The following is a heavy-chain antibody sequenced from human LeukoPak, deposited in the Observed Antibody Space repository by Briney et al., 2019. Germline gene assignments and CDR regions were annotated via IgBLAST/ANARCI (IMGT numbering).Heavy chain of an antibody. V-gene: IGHV3-30*18. CDR2: ISYDGSNK. Sequence: PGGSLRLSCAASEFTFSTYWMSWVRQAPGKGLEWVAVISYDGSNKYYADSVKGRFTISRDNSKNTLYLQMNSLRTEDTAVYYCAKVGLPVTTILDYFDYWGQGTLVTVSS. J-gene: IGHJ4*02. CDR1: EFTFSTYW. D-gene: IGHD4-11*01. CDR3: AKVGLPVTTILDYFDY.